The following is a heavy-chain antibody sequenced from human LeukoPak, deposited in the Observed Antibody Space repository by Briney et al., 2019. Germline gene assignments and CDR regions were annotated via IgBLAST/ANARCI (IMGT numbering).Heavy chain of an antibody. V-gene: IGHV3-23*01. J-gene: IGHJ1*01. CDR2: ISGSGGST. Sequence: PGASLRLSCAASGFTFSSYAMSWVRQAPGKGLEWVSAISGSGGSTYYADSVKGRFTISRDNSKNTLYLQMNSLRAEDTAVYYCAEDPTEEVEYFQHWGQGTLFTVSS. CDR1: GFTFSSYA. CDR3: AEDPTEEVEYFQH.